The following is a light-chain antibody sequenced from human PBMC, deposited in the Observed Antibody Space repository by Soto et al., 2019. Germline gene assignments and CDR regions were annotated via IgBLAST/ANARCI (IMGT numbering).Light chain of an antibody. CDR3: QQYYSSPTWT. CDR1: QGLLYTSNNKNY. Sequence: IVMTQSPDSLAVSLGERATINCKSSQGLLYTSNNKNYLAWFQQKPGQPPRLLIYWASTRGSGVPDRFSGSGSGTDFTLTISSLQAEDVAVYHCQQYYSSPTWTFGQGTKVDIK. J-gene: IGKJ1*01. CDR2: WAS. V-gene: IGKV4-1*01.